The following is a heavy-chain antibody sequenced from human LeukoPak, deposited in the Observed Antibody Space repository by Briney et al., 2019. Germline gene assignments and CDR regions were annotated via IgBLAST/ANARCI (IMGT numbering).Heavy chain of an antibody. Sequence: LSLTCTVSGGSISSYYWSWIRQAPGKGLEYISHISSTGTNTYYTDSVRGRFTISRDNPKNSLFLHLSSLRAEDTAIYYCAMVEMSTNTYFFSGFDVWGQGATVTVSS. CDR1: GGSISSYY. V-gene: IGHV3-11*01. CDR2: ISSTGTNT. D-gene: IGHD5-24*01. J-gene: IGHJ6*02. CDR3: AMVEMSTNTYFFSGFDV.